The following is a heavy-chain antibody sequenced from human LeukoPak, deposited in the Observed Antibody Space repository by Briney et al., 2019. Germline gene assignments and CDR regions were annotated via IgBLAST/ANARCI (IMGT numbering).Heavy chain of an antibody. CDR1: GGSISRYY. D-gene: IGHD4-17*01. Sequence: PSETLSLTCTVSGGSISRYYWSWIRQPAGRGLEWIGRIYISGSTNYNPSLKRRVTMSVDTSIKQFSLTLSSVPAAGRPAASFAGESKSTVTTLRFFDIWRRGTKVTVPS. V-gene: IGHV4-4*07. CDR2: IYISGST. J-gene: IGHJ3*02. CDR3: AGESKSTVTTLRFFDI.